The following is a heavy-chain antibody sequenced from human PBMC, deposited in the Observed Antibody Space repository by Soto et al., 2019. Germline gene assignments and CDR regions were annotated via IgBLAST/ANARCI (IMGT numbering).Heavy chain of an antibody. CDR2: ISAYNGNT. Sequence: QVPLVQSGAEVKKPGASVKVSCKASGYTFTSYGISWVRQAPGQGLEWMGWISAYNGNTNYAQKLQGRVTMTTDTSTSTAYMELRSLRSDDTAVYYCARAGTLYCSGGSCYFDYWGQGTLVTVSS. D-gene: IGHD2-15*01. V-gene: IGHV1-18*01. CDR3: ARAGTLYCSGGSCYFDY. J-gene: IGHJ4*02. CDR1: GYTFTSYG.